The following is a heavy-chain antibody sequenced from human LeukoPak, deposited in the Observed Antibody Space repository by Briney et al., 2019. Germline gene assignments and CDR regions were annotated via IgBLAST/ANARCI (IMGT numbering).Heavy chain of an antibody. CDR2: ISAYNGNT. CDR1: GYTFTSHG. Sequence: GASVKVSCKASGYTFTSHGISWVRQAPGQGLEWMGWISAYNGNTNYAQKLQGRVTMTEDTSTDTAYMELSSLRSEDTAVYYCATERPVLDYFDYWGQGTLVTVSS. V-gene: IGHV1-18*01. CDR3: ATERPVLDYFDY. D-gene: IGHD3-3*01. J-gene: IGHJ4*02.